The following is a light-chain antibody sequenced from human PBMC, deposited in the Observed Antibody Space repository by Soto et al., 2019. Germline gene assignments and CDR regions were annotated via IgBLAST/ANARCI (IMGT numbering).Light chain of an antibody. V-gene: IGLV1-47*01. CDR1: SSNIGSNY. J-gene: IGLJ1*01. CDR2: RNN. Sequence: QSVLIQPPSASGTPGQRVTISCSGSSSNIGSNYVYWYQQLPGTAPKLLIYRNNQRPSGVPDRFSGSKSGTSASLAISGLRSEDEADYYCAAWDDSLSVLYVFGTGTKVTVL. CDR3: AAWDDSLSVLYV.